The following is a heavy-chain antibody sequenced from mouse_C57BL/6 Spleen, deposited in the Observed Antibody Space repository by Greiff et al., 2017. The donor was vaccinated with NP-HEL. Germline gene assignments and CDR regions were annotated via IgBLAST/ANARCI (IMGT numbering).Heavy chain of an antibody. CDR2: IYPGNSDT. J-gene: IGHJ4*01. CDR3: TFYSNYYYAMDY. CDR1: GYTFTSYW. V-gene: IGHV1-5*01. D-gene: IGHD2-5*01. Sequence: VQLQQSGTVLARPGASVKMSCKTSGYTFTSYWMHWVKQRPGQGLEWIGAIYPGNSDTSYNQKFKGKAKLTAVTSASTAYMELSSLTNEDSAVYYCTFYSNYYYAMDYWGQGTSVTVSS.